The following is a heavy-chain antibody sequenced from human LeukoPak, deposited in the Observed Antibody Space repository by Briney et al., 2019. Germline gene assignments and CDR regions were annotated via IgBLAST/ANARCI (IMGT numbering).Heavy chain of an antibody. CDR2: ISSSSSYI. CDR1: GFTLRNYW. V-gene: IGHV3-21*01. Sequence: GGSLRLSCAASGFTLRNYWMGWVRQAPGKGLEWVSSISSSSSYIYYADSVKGRFTISRDNAKNSLYLQMNSLRAEDTAVYYCARPITGSNDAFDIWGQGTMVTVSS. J-gene: IGHJ3*02. CDR3: ARPITGSNDAFDI. D-gene: IGHD1-20*01.